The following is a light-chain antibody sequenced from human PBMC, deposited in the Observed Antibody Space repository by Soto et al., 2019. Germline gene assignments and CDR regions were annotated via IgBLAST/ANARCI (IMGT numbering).Light chain of an antibody. V-gene: IGLV2-8*01. CDR1: SIDVGGYNY. Sequence: QSVLTQPPSASGSPGQSVTISWTGTSIDVGGYNYVSWYQQHPGKAPKLMIYEVSKRPSGVPDRFSGSKSGNTASLTVSGLQAEDEADYYCSSHAGSKRIFGTGTKVTVL. J-gene: IGLJ1*01. CDR3: SSHAGSKRI. CDR2: EVS.